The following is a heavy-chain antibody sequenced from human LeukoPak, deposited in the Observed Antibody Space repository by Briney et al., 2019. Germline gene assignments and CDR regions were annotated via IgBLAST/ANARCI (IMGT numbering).Heavy chain of an antibody. D-gene: IGHD1-1*01. J-gene: IGHJ4*02. V-gene: IGHV4-59*12. CDR2: IYYNGST. CDR1: DGSISSYY. CDR3: ARGRSAYNFDY. Sequence: SETLSLTCSVSDGSISSYYWSWIRQPPGKGLEWIGFIYYNGSTNYNPSLKSRVTITVDTSKNQFSLKLSSVTAADTAIYYCARGRSAYNFDYWGQGTLVTVSS.